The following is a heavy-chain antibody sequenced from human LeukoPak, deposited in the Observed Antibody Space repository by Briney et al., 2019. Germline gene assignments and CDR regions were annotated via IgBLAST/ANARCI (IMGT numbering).Heavy chain of an antibody. V-gene: IGHV3-21*01. CDR2: ISSSSSYI. Sequence: PGGSLRLSCAASGFTFSSYSMNWVRQAPGKGLEWVSSISSSSSYIYYADSVKGRFTISRDNAKNSLYLQMNSLRAEDTAVYYCARDYGVVEGGYFDYWGQGTLVTVSS. J-gene: IGHJ4*02. CDR3: ARDYGVVEGGYFDY. CDR1: GFTFSSYS. D-gene: IGHD3-10*01.